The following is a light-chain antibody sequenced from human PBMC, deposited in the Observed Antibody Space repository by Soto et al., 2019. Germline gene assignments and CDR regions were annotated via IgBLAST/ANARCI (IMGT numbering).Light chain of an antibody. Sequence: EVVLTQSPGTLALSPGERATLSCRASQSVAANYLAWYQQKRGQAPRLLIYGASSRATGLTDGFSGSGSGTDFTLSISRLEPEDFSVYYCHQYGTATLTFGPGTKVYIK. CDR2: GAS. CDR3: HQYGTATLT. CDR1: QSVAANY. V-gene: IGKV3-20*01. J-gene: IGKJ3*01.